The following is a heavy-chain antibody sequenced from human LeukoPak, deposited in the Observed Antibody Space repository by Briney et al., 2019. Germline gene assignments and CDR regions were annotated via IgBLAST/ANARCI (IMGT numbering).Heavy chain of an antibody. Sequence: SETLSLTCTVSGGSISSKNYYWGWIRQPPGKGLEWIGSFYDSGSTYYNPSLKSRVNLSVDTSKNQFSLKLSSVTAADTAVYYCARSYSSGWYDHGYWGQGTLVTVSS. J-gene: IGHJ4*02. CDR3: ARSYSSGWYDHGY. CDR2: FYDSGST. V-gene: IGHV4-39*01. CDR1: GGSISSKNYY. D-gene: IGHD6-19*01.